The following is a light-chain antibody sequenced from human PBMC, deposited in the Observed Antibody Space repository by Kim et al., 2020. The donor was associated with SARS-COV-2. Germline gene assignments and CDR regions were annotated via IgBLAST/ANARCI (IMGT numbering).Light chain of an antibody. Sequence: QSVVTQPPSASGTPGQRVTISCSGSNSNIGSNPVNWYQQLPGSAPKLLIYSHDQRPSGVPDRFSGSKSGTSASLAISGLQSEDEADYYCSSWDDSLNGVVFGGGTQLTVL. CDR3: SSWDDSLNGVV. V-gene: IGLV1-44*01. CDR1: NSNIGSNP. J-gene: IGLJ3*02. CDR2: SHD.